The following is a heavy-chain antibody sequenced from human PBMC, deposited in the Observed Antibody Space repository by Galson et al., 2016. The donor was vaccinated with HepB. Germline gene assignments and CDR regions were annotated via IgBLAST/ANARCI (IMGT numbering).Heavy chain of an antibody. CDR2: VWNAGDIH. V-gene: IGHV3-33*01. J-gene: IGHJ1*01. CDR3: AGDRGQGSQLDS. D-gene: IGHD1-1*01. CDR1: GFTFDTHG. Sequence: SLRLSCAVSGFTFDTHGIHWVRQAPGKRLQWVAVVWNAGDIHSYADSVKGRFTISRDKSKNMVFLHMDSLRVDDTALYYCAGDRGQGSQLDSWGQGTLVGVSS.